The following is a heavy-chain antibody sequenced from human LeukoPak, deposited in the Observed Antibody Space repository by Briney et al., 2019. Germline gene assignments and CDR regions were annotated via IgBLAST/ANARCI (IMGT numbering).Heavy chain of an antibody. Sequence: PGGSLRLSCAASGFTFSIYSMNWVRQAPGKGLEWVSSISGSSSYIYYADSVKGRFTISRDNSKNTLYLQMNSLRAEDTAVYYCAKGGAYMIVVVTVFDYWGQGTLVTVSS. CDR1: GFTFSIYS. D-gene: IGHD3-22*01. V-gene: IGHV3-21*04. CDR3: AKGGAYMIVVVTVFDY. J-gene: IGHJ4*02. CDR2: ISGSSSYI.